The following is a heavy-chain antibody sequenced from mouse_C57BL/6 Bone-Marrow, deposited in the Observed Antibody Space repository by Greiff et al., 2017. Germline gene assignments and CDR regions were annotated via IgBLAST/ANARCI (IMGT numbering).Heavy chain of an antibody. D-gene: IGHD2-1*01. CDR1: GFNIKDDY. Sequence: EVNVVESGAELVRPGASVKLSCTAPGFNIKDDYMHWVKQRPEQGLEWIGWIDPENGDTEYASKFQGKATITADTSSNTAYLQLSSLTSEDTAVYYCTVIYYGWGQGTSVTVSS. V-gene: IGHV14-4*01. CDR3: TVIYYG. CDR2: IDPENGDT. J-gene: IGHJ4*01.